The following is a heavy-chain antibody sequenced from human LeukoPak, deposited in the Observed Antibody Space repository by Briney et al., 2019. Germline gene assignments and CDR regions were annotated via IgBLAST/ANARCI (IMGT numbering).Heavy chain of an antibody. Sequence: GGSLRLSCAASGFTFDDYAMHWVRQAPGKGLEWVSGISWNSGSIGYADSVKGRFTISRDNAKNSLYLQMNSLRAEDTALYYCAKGDRGSSGWYPWYFDLWGRGTLVTVSP. V-gene: IGHV3-9*01. J-gene: IGHJ2*01. CDR1: GFTFDDYA. CDR2: ISWNSGSI. D-gene: IGHD6-19*01. CDR3: AKGDRGSSGWYPWYFDL.